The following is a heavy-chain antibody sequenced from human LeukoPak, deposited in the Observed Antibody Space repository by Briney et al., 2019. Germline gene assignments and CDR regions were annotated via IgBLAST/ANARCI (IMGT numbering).Heavy chain of an antibody. CDR2: INHSGST. D-gene: IGHD6-13*01. J-gene: IGHJ4*02. Sequence: PSETLSLTCAVYGGSFSGYYWSWIRQPPGKGLEWIGEINHSGSTNYNPSLKSRVTISVDTSKNQFSLKLSSVTAADTAVHYCALVAAGTRGGIDYWGQGTLVTVSS. CDR3: ALVAAGTRGGIDY. CDR1: GGSFSGYY. V-gene: IGHV4-34*01.